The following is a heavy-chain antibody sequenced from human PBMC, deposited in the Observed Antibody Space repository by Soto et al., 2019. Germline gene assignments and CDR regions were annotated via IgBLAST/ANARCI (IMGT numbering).Heavy chain of an antibody. J-gene: IGHJ5*02. CDR3: VRDQGKDYGEAWFDP. V-gene: IGHV4-61*03. Sequence: SETLSLTCTVSGGSISSGGYYWGWIRQHPGKGLEWIGYIYYSGSTNYNPSLKSRVTMSVDTSKNHFSLILRSVTAADTAVYYCVRDQGKDYGEAWFDPWGQGIPVTVSS. CDR1: GGSISSGGYY. CDR2: IYYSGST. D-gene: IGHD4-17*01.